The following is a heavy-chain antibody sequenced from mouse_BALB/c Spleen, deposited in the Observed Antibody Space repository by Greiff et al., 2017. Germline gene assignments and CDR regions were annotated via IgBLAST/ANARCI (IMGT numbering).Heavy chain of an antibody. J-gene: IGHJ1*01. Sequence: VKLMESGPGLVAPSQSLSITCTVSGFSLTSYGVHWVRQPPGKGLEWLGVIWAGGSTNYNSALMSRLSISKDNSKSQVFLKMNSLQTDDTAMYYCARDDGSYGHWYFDDWGAGTTVTVSS. D-gene: IGHD1-1*02. CDR3: ARDDGSYGHWYFDD. V-gene: IGHV2-9*02. CDR2: IWAGGST. CDR1: GFSLTSYG.